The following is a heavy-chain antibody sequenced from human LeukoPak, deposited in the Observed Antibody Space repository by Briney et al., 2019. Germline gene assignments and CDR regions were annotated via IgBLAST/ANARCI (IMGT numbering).Heavy chain of an antibody. CDR1: GYTFTSYG. CDR3: ATARVGATTFDY. J-gene: IGHJ4*02. Sequence: GASVKVSCKASGYTFTSYGISWVRQAPGQGLEWMGWISAYNGNTNYAQKLQGRVTMTTDTSTSTAYMELSSLRSEDTAVYYCATARVGATTFDYWGQGTLVTVSS. CDR2: ISAYNGNT. D-gene: IGHD1-26*01. V-gene: IGHV1-18*01.